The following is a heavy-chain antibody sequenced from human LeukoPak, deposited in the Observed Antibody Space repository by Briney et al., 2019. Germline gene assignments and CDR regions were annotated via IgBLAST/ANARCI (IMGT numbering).Heavy chain of an antibody. J-gene: IGHJ5*02. V-gene: IGHV3-23*01. CDR1: GFTFSSYA. Sequence: GGSLRLSCAASGFTFSSYAMSWVRQAPGKGLEWVSAICCSGSSKYYADSVKGRFTISRDNSKNTLYLQMHSLRAEDTAVYYCAKDIVDAGIRFDPWDQGTVVTVPS. CDR2: ICCSGSSK. D-gene: IGHD2-15*01. CDR3: AKDIVDAGIRFDP.